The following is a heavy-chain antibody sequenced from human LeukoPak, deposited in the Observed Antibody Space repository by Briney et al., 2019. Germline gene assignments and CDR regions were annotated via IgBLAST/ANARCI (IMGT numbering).Heavy chain of an antibody. CDR1: GGSIRNSNNY. J-gene: IGHJ6*03. V-gene: IGHV4-39*02. CDR3: ARGRRPGRDMDV. CDR2: IHSSGGIT. Sequence: SETLSLTCTVSGGSIRNSNNYWGWVRQPPGKGLEWIGTIHSSGGITYSTPSLKSRVTISVDTSKNGFSLRLSSVTAADTAVYYCARGRRPGRDMDVWGKGTTVTVSS.